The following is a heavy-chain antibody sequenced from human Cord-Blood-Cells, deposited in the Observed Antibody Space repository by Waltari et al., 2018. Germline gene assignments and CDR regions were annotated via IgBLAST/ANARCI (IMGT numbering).Heavy chain of an antibody. CDR1: GGSFSRYY. Sequence: QVQLQQWGAGLLKPSETMSLTCAVYGGSFSRYYGSWIRPPPGTGLEWIGEINHSGSTNYNPSLKSRCTISVDTSKNQFSLKLSSVTAADTAVYYCARGYSSSSEYFQHWGQGTLVTVSS. D-gene: IGHD6-6*01. V-gene: IGHV4-34*01. CDR3: ARGYSSSSEYFQH. J-gene: IGHJ1*01. CDR2: INHSGST.